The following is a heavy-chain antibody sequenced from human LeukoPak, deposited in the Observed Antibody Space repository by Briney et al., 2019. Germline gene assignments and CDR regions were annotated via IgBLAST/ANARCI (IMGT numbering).Heavy chain of an antibody. J-gene: IGHJ4*02. CDR3: ARKDGDY. V-gene: IGHV4-59*01. CDR1: GASISSYH. Sequence: PSETLSLTCIVSGASISSYHWSWIRQPPGKGLEWIGYMYNSGNTNYNPSLKSRVTMSLDTSKNQFSLKLSSVTAADTAIYYCARKDGDYWGQGTLVIVSS. CDR2: MYNSGNT. D-gene: IGHD5-24*01.